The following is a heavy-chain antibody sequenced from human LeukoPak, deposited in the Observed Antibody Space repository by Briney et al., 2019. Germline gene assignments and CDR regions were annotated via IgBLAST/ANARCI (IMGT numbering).Heavy chain of an antibody. Sequence: PGGSLRLSCAASGFTPDLLGMSWVRQAPGKGLEWVSGINWDGGSTGYADSVKGRFHISRDNAKNSLYLQMNSLRVEDTALYYCAREGGSGSYYAIDYWGQGTLVTVSS. J-gene: IGHJ4*02. V-gene: IGHV3-20*04. CDR2: INWDGGST. D-gene: IGHD3-10*01. CDR1: GFTPDLLG. CDR3: AREGGSGSYYAIDY.